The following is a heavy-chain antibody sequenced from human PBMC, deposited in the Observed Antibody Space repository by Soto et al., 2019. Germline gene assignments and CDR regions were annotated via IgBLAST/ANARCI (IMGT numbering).Heavy chain of an antibody. D-gene: IGHD1-26*01. CDR3: ARGWELLVAFDI. CDR2: IIPIFGTA. V-gene: IGHV1-69*13. J-gene: IGHJ3*02. CDR1: GGTFSMYA. Sequence: SVKVSCKASGGTFSMYAISGVLQAPGQGLEWMGGIIPIFGTANYAQKFQGRVTITADESTSTAYMELSSLRSEDTAVYYCARGWELLVAFDIWGQGTMVTVSS.